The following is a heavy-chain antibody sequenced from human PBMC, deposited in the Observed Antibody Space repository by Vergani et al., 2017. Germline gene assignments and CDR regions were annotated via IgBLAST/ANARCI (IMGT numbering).Heavy chain of an antibody. D-gene: IGHD2-2*01. CDR2: INHSGST. CDR3: ARRPGRYCSSTSCPRRGAFDI. CDR1: GGSFSGYY. Sequence: QVQLQQWGAGLLKPSETLSLTCAVYGGSFSGYYWSWIRQPPGKGLEWIGEINHSGSTNYNPSLKSRVTISVDTSKNQFSLKLSSVTAADTSVYHCARRPGRYCSSTSCPRRGAFDIWGQGTMVTVSS. J-gene: IGHJ3*02. V-gene: IGHV4-34*01.